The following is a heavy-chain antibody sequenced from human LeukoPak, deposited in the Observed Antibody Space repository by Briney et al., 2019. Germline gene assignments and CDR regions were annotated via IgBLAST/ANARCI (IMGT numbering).Heavy chain of an antibody. CDR2: ISAYNGNT. V-gene: IGHV1-18*01. CDR3: ARSNYYGSQSEY. D-gene: IGHD3-10*01. Sequence: GASVKVSCKASGYTFTSYGISWVRQAPGQGLEWMGWISAYNGNTNYAQKLQGRVTMTRDTSTSTVYMELSSLRSEDTAVYYCARSNYYGSQSEYWGQGTLVAVSS. J-gene: IGHJ4*02. CDR1: GYTFTSYG.